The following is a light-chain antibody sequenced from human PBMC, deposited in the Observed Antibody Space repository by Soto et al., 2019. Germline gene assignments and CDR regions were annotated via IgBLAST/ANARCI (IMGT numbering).Light chain of an antibody. CDR2: GAS. J-gene: IGKJ1*01. Sequence: VLTQSPDTLSLSPGQRVTLSCRASQSVISTYLAWYQQKPGQAPRLLIYGASTRATGIPARFSGSGSGTEFTLTISSLQSEDFAVYYCQQYNNWPRTFGQGTKVDIK. CDR1: QSVISTY. CDR3: QQYNNWPRT. V-gene: IGKV3-15*01.